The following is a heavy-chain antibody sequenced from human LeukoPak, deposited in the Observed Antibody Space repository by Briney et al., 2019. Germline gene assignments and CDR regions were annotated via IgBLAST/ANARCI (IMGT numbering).Heavy chain of an antibody. CDR1: GFTFSSYG. Sequence: PGRSLRLSCAASGFTFSSYGMQWVRQAPGKGLEWVAVIWYDGSNKYYADSVKGRFTISKDNSKNTLYLQMDSLRTEDTAVYYCARWGRRDDNDFLDYWGQGTLVTVSS. D-gene: IGHD5-24*01. V-gene: IGHV3-33*01. CDR2: IWYDGSNK. CDR3: ARWGRRDDNDFLDY. J-gene: IGHJ4*02.